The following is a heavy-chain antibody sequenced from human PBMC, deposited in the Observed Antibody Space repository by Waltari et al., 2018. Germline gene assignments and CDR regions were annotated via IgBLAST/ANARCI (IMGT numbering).Heavy chain of an antibody. CDR1: GYTLTELS. CDR2: VDPEDGET. D-gene: IGHD2-8*02. Sequence: QVQLVQSGAEVKKPGASVKVSCKVSGYTLTELSMHWVRQAPGKGLEWMGGVDPEDGETIYAQKFQGRVTMTEDTSTDTAYMELSSLRSEDTAVYYCATVTFSYCTGGVCLYNWFDPWGQGTLVTVSS. J-gene: IGHJ5*02. CDR3: ATVTFSYCTGGVCLYNWFDP. V-gene: IGHV1-24*01.